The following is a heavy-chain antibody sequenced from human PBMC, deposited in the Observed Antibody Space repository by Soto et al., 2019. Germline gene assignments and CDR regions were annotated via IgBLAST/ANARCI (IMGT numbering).Heavy chain of an antibody. CDR2: IIPIFSTA. D-gene: IGHD3-10*01. J-gene: IGHJ6*02. Sequence: SVKVPCKASRGTFSSYAISWVRQAPGQGLEWMGVIIPIFSTANYAQKFQDRVTITADKSTSAAYMELSSLRSEDTAVYYCARGNSAHGSGSYRVASYYYGMDVWGQGTTVTVSS. CDR1: RGTFSSYA. CDR3: ARGNSAHGSGSYRVASYYYGMDV. V-gene: IGHV1-69*06.